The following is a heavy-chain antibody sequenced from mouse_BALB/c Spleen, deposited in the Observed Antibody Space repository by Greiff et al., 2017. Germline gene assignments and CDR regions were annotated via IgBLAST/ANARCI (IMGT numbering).Heavy chain of an antibody. V-gene: IGHV5-6-3*01. D-gene: IGHD4-1*01. CDR2: INSNGGST. J-gene: IGHJ4*01. CDR1: GFTFSSYG. CDR3: ARDALGRVYYAMDY. Sequence: EVHLVESGGGLVQPGGSLKLSCAASGFTFSSYGMSWVRQTPDKRLELVATINSNGGSTYYPDSVKGRFTISRDNAKNTLYLQMSSLKSEDTAMYYCARDALGRVYYAMDYWGQGTSVTVSS.